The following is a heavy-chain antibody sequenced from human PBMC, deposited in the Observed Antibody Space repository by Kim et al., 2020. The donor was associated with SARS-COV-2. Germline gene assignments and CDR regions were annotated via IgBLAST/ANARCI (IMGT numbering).Heavy chain of an antibody. Sequence: GGSLRLSCAASGFTFSDYYMSWIRQAPGKGLEWVSYISSSGSTIYYADSVKGRFTISRDNAKNSLYLQMNSLRAEDTAVYYCARWGSGYSSSWYLRPLDYWGQGTLVTVSS. J-gene: IGHJ4*02. D-gene: IGHD6-13*01. CDR3: ARWGSGYSSSWYLRPLDY. CDR2: ISSSGSTI. CDR1: GFTFSDYY. V-gene: IGHV3-11*01.